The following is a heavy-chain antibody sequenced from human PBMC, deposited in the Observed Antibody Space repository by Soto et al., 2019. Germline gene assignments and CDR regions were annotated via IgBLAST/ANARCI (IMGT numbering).Heavy chain of an antibody. CDR1: GFTFSSYA. CDR3: ARAPSWYGMDL. D-gene: IGHD6-6*01. CDR2: ISYDGSNK. V-gene: IGHV3-30-3*01. J-gene: IGHJ6*02. Sequence: QVQLVESGGGVVQPGRSLRLSCAASGFTFSSYAMHWVRQAPGKGLEWVAVISYDGSNKYYADSVKGRFTISSDNSKNTLYLQMNSLRAEDTAVYYCARAPSWYGMDLWGQGTTVTVSS.